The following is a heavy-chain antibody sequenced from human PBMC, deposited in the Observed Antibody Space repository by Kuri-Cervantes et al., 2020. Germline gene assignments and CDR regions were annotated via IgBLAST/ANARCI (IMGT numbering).Heavy chain of an antibody. D-gene: IGHD6-19*01. V-gene: IGHV3-23*01. CDR2: ISDSGGRT. CDR3: AKDRGSGWYDFDY. J-gene: IGHJ4*02. CDR1: GFTFSNSD. Sequence: GESLKISCAASGFTFSNSDMNWVRQAPGKGLEWVSAISDSGGRTYFADSVKGRFTISRDNSKNTLYLQMNSLRAEDTAVYYCAKDRGSGWYDFDYWGQGTLVTVSS.